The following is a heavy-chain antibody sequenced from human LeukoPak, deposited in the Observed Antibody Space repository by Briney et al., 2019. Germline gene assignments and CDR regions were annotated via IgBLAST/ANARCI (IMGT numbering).Heavy chain of an antibody. CDR2: INHSGST. J-gene: IGHJ5*02. Sequence: SETLSLTCAVYGGSFSGYYWSWIRQPPGKGLEWTGEINHSGSTNYNPSLKSRVTISVDTSKNQFSLKLSSVTAADTAVYYCARNDIAAAGYNWFDPWGQGTLVTVSS. CDR1: GGSFSGYY. V-gene: IGHV4-34*01. CDR3: ARNDIAAAGYNWFDP. D-gene: IGHD6-13*01.